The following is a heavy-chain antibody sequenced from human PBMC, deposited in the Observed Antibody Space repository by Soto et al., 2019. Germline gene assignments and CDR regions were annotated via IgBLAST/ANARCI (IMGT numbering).Heavy chain of an antibody. V-gene: IGHV1-18*01. Sequence: GASVKVSCKASGYTFTSYGISWVRQAPGQGLEWMGWISAYNGNTNYAQKLQGRVTMTTDTSTSTAYMELRSLRSDDTAVYYCARDEQWLGYYYYYMDVWGKGTTVTVSS. CDR3: ARDEQWLGYYYYYMDV. J-gene: IGHJ6*03. CDR1: GYTFTSYG. CDR2: ISAYNGNT. D-gene: IGHD6-19*01.